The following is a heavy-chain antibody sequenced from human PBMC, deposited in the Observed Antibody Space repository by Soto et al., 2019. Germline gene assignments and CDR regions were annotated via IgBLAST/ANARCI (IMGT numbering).Heavy chain of an antibody. J-gene: IGHJ5*02. V-gene: IGHV1-18*01. Sequence: QVQLVQSGAEVKKPGASVKVSCKTSGFSLSSDGINWVRRAPGQALEWLGWISPYYDSINYAQKFQGRVTLTTDTPTRTANMKLRSLRFGDPAVFYGARSEVPAVMGGWLDPGGQGTLVTVPS. CDR1: GFSLSSDG. CDR3: ARSEVPAVMGGWLDP. D-gene: IGHD2-2*01. CDR2: ISPYYDSI.